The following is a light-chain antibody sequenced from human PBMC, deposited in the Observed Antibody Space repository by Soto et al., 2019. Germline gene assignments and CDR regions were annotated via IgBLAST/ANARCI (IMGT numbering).Light chain of an antibody. J-gene: IGKJ2*01. CDR1: QSISSW. CDR3: HQYNSPYT. V-gene: IGKV1-5*03. Sequence: DIQMTQSPSTLSASVGDRVTITCRASQSISSWLAWYQQKPGKDPKLLIVKASILESGVPSRFSGSGSGTEFTLTISSLQPDYFATYYWHQYNSPYTFGQGTKLEIK. CDR2: KAS.